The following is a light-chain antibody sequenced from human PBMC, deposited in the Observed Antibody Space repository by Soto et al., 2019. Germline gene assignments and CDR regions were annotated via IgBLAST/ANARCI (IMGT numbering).Light chain of an antibody. V-gene: IGKV3-15*01. CDR3: KKYNNWPRAN. CDR1: QSISSN. J-gene: IGKJ4*01. Sequence: IFMTHAPATLSVSPGERATLSCRSIQSISSNLAWYQQKPGQSPRLLMFRTSSRATGFPARFSGSGSGTEFNLNISRLQSEDFGLYSCKKYNNWPRANFAGGTXVEIK. CDR2: RTS.